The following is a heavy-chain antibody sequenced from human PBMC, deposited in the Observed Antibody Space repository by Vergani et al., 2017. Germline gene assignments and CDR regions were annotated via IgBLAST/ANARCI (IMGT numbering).Heavy chain of an antibody. CDR1: GASVNSYY. Sequence: QVKLQESGPGLVKPSETLSLTCTVSGASVNSYYWSWIRQPPGKGLEWMGYVSFRGDTLYDPSVKGRMTISLNTSSNQFSLYLTSVTAADTAVYYCARCFRDEGMIYGGTVENWFDPWGQGTLVTVSS. D-gene: IGHD3-22*01. V-gene: IGHV4-59*02. CDR3: ARCFRDEGMIYGGTVENWFDP. CDR2: VSFRGDT. J-gene: IGHJ5*02.